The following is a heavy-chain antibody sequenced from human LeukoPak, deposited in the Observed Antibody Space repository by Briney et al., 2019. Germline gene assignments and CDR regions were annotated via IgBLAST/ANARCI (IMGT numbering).Heavy chain of an antibody. V-gene: IGHV4-59*01. CDR3: ARVSDWGSGFGFDY. J-gene: IGHJ4*02. Sequence: PSETLSLTCTVSGGSISSYYWSWIRQPPGKGLEWIGYIYYSGSTNYNPSLKSRVTISVDTSKNQFSLKLSSVTAVDTAVYYCARVSDWGSGFGFDYWGQGTLVTVSS. CDR2: IYYSGST. CDR1: GGSISSYY. D-gene: IGHD7-27*01.